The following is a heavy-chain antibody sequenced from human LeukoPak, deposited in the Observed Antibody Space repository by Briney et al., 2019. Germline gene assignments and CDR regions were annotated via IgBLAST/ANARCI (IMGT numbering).Heavy chain of an antibody. CDR3: ARLASSGWSHCDY. D-gene: IGHD6-19*01. CDR1: GGSISGYY. Sequence: SETLSLTCTVSGGSISGYYWSWIRQPPGKGPEWIGYIYYSGSTNYNPSLKSRVTISVDTSKNQFSLKMNSVTAADTAVYYCARLASSGWSHCDYWGQRTLVGVCS. CDR2: IYYSGST. J-gene: IGHJ4*02. V-gene: IGHV4-59*08.